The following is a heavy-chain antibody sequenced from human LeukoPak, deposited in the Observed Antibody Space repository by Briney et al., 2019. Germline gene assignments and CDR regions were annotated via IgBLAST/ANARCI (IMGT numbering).Heavy chain of an antibody. J-gene: IGHJ4*02. CDR2: INHSGST. Sequence: PSETLSLTCAVYGGSFSGYYWSWIRQPPGKGLEWIGEINHSGSTNYNPSLKSRVTISVDTSKNQFSLKLSSVTAADTAVYYCARGSTWVRYFDHWGQGTLVTVSS. V-gene: IGHV4-34*01. D-gene: IGHD6-13*01. CDR3: ARGSTWVRYFDH. CDR1: GGSFSGYY.